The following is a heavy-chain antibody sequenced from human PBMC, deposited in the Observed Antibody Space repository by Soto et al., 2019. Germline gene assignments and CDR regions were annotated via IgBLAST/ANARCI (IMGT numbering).Heavy chain of an antibody. CDR1: GFTFSSYG. D-gene: IGHD6-19*01. Sequence: GGSLRLSCAASGFTFSSYGMHWVRQAPGKGLEWVAVISYDGSNKYYADSVKGRFTISRDNSKNTLYLQMNSLRAEDTAVYYCAKDSSQWLVQSEYNFDYWGQGTLVTVSS. CDR2: ISYDGSNK. CDR3: AKDSSQWLVQSEYNFDY. J-gene: IGHJ4*02. V-gene: IGHV3-30*18.